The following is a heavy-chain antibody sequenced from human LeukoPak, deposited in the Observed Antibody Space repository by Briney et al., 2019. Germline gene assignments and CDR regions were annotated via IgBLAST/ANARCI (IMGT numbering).Heavy chain of an antibody. Sequence: ASVKVSCKASGYTFTNYDINWVRQATGQGLEWMGWMNPNSGNTGYAQKFQGRVTMTRNTSITTAYTELSSLRSEDTAVYYCARRRGWPNYFDYWGQGTLVTVSS. CDR1: GYTFTNYD. V-gene: IGHV1-8*01. CDR2: MNPNSGNT. CDR3: ARRRGWPNYFDY. D-gene: IGHD6-19*01. J-gene: IGHJ4*02.